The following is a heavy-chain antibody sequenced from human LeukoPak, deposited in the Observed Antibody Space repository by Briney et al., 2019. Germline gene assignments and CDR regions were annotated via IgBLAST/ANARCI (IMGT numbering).Heavy chain of an antibody. CDR3: ARVPYGGNSGLAFDY. CDR2: ISAYNGNT. CDR1: GYTFTSYV. V-gene: IGHV1-18*01. J-gene: IGHJ4*02. D-gene: IGHD4-23*01. Sequence: GASVKVSCKASGYTFTSYVISWVRPAPGQGLEWMGWISAYNGNTNYAQKLQGRVTMPTDTSTSTAYMELRSLRSDDTAVYYCARVPYGGNSGLAFDYWGQGTLVTVSS.